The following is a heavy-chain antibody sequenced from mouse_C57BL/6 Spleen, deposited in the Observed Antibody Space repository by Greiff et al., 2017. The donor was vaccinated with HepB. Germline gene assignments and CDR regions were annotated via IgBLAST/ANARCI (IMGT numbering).Heavy chain of an antibody. Sequence: VQLQQPGAELVRPGSSVKLSCKASGYTFTSYWMHWVKQSPRQGLEWIGNIYPSDSETHYNQKFKDKATLTVDKSSSTAYMQLSSLTSEDSAVYYCARYYYGSSYYWYFDVWGTGTTVTVSS. CDR3: ARYYYGSSYYWYFDV. V-gene: IGHV1-52*01. CDR2: IYPSDSET. J-gene: IGHJ1*03. D-gene: IGHD1-1*01. CDR1: GYTFTSYW.